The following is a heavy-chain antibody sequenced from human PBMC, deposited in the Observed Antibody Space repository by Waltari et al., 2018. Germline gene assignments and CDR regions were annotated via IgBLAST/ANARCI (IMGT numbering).Heavy chain of an antibody. Sequence: QVHLVQSVAEVKKSGASVQVSRKASGYSFGGYYLYWVRQAPGQGLEWMGWINPTNGVTNYAQKFQGRVTMTRDTSINSVYMDLSRLRSDDTAVYFCARGLGGSSPFDYWGRGTLVTVSS. CDR2: INPTNGVT. V-gene: IGHV1-2*02. J-gene: IGHJ4*02. CDR1: GYSFGGYY. CDR3: ARGLGGSSPFDY. D-gene: IGHD3-16*01.